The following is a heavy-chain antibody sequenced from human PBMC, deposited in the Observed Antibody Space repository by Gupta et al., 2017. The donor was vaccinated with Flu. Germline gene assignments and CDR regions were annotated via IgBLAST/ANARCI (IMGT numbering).Heavy chain of an antibody. J-gene: IGHJ3*01. CDR2: IKSKSDGGTI. Sequence: EQLVESGGGLVKPGGSLRLSCAASGFPFATAWMTWVRKAPGKGLEWLGQIKSKSDGGTIDYVDFVKGRFTISRDDSKNILYLQMTSLKTDDTAIYFCFCLGTSGPLDEAFNVWGQGTMVTVSS. CDR3: FCLGTSGPLDEAFNV. D-gene: IGHD3-9*01. CDR1: GFPFATAW. V-gene: IGHV3-15*01.